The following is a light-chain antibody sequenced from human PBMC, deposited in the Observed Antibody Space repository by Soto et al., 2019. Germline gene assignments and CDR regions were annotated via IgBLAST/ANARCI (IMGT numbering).Light chain of an antibody. CDR1: QSVDSTY. Sequence: EVVLTQSPGSLSLSPGERATLSCRASQSVDSTYLTWYQQKPGQAPRLLIYGVSGRATGIPDRFSGSGSGTDFTLTISRLEPEDFAVYFCQYYDSFRTFGQGTKVDIK. CDR3: QYYDSFRT. CDR2: GVS. J-gene: IGKJ1*01. V-gene: IGKV3-20*01.